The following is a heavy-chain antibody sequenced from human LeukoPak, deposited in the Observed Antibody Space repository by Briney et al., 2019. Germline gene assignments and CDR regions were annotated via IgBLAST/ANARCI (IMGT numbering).Heavy chain of an antibody. CDR1: GYIFTGQD. Sequence: ASVKVSCKASGYIFTGQDMHWVRQAPGQALERMGWINPNTGDTNYAQKFQGRVTMTRDTTISAAFMELSRLTSDDTAMYFCASYPRYSSSPPFDYWGQGTLVTVSS. J-gene: IGHJ4*02. D-gene: IGHD6-19*01. V-gene: IGHV1-2*02. CDR3: ASYPRYSSSPPFDY. CDR2: INPNTGDT.